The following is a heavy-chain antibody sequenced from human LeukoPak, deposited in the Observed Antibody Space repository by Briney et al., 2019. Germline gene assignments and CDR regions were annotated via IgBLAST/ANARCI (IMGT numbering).Heavy chain of an antibody. Sequence: AGSLRLSCAASGFTFSSYAMSWVRQAPGQGLEWVSAISGSGGSTYYADSVKGWFTISRDNSKNTLYLQMNSLRAEDTAVYYCARWGGIVGATSLSFDYWGQGTLVTVSS. CDR2: ISGSGGST. J-gene: IGHJ4*02. V-gene: IGHV3-23*01. D-gene: IGHD1-26*01. CDR3: ARWGGIVGATSLSFDY. CDR1: GFTFSSYA.